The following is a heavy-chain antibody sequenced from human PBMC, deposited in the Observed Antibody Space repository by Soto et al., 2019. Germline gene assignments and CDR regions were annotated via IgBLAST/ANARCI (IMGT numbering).Heavy chain of an antibody. CDR1: GLTFSAAG. CDR3: AKEKGRTAIDY. CDR2: IANDGRSE. V-gene: IGHV3-30*18. J-gene: IGHJ4*02. Sequence: QVQLVESGGGVVQPGRSLRLSCAASGLTFSAAGMHWVRQAPGKGLEWVAFIANDGRSESYADSVKGRFTISRDNSQNRLYLQMHGLRAEDTAVYYCAKEKGRTAIDYWGQGTLVSFSA.